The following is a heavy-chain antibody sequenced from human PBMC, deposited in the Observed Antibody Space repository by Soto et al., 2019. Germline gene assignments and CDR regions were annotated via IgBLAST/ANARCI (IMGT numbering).Heavy chain of an antibody. V-gene: IGHV3-30*18. J-gene: IGHJ3*02. Sequence: PGGSLRLSCAASGFTFSSYGMHWVRQAPGKGLEWVAVISYDGSNKYYADSVKGRFTISRDNSKNTLYLQMNSLRAEDTAVYYCAKAGGLGAFDIWGQGTMVTVS. CDR3: AKAGGLGAFDI. CDR1: GFTFSSYG. D-gene: IGHD3-16*01. CDR2: ISYDGSNK.